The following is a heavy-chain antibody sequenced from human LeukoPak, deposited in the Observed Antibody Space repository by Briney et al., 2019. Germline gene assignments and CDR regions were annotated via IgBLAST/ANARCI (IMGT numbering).Heavy chain of an antibody. Sequence: PGGSLRLSCAASGLAFRTNSMSWVRQAPGKGLEWVANIKGDGSKQYFVDSVKGRFTISRENAKNSLYLQLNSLRAEDTAIYYCARLNWIYTNGVSYTGFDYWGQGTLVTVSS. CDR3: ARLNWIYTNGVSYTGFDY. CDR1: GLAFRTNS. J-gene: IGHJ4*02. D-gene: IGHD2-8*01. CDR2: IKGDGSKQ. V-gene: IGHV3-7*01.